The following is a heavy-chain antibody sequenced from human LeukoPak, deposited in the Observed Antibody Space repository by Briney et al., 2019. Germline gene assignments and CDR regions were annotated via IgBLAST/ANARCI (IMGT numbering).Heavy chain of an antibody. Sequence: GASVKVSCKASGYTFTSYYMHWVRQAPGQGLEWMGIINPSGGSTSYAQKFQGRVTMTRDTSTSTVYMELSSLRSEDTAVYYCARDFVVGATAYYYYYMDVWGKGTTVTISS. V-gene: IGHV1-46*01. D-gene: IGHD1-26*01. CDR3: ARDFVVGATAYYYYYMDV. CDR1: GYTFTSYY. CDR2: INPSGGST. J-gene: IGHJ6*03.